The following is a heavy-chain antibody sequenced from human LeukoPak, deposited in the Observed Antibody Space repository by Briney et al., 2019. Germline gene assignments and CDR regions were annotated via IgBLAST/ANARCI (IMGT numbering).Heavy chain of an antibody. V-gene: IGHV3-23*01. CDR1: GFTFSSYA. D-gene: IGHD2-2*01. J-gene: IGHJ6*04. Sequence: GGSLRLSCAASGFTFSSYAMSWVRQAPGKGLEWVSAISGSGGSTYYADSVKGRFTISRDNSKNTLYLQMNSLRAEDTAVYYCAKDRTSCYAGCYYYGMGVWGKGTTVTVSS. CDR2: ISGSGGST. CDR3: AKDRTSCYAGCYYYGMGV.